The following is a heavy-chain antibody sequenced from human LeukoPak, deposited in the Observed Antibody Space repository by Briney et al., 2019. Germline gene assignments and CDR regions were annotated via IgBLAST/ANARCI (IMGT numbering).Heavy chain of an antibody. CDR1: GGSISSYY. J-gene: IGHJ5*02. Sequence: SETLSLTCAVSGGSISSYYWSWIRQPAGKGLEWIGRIYTSGSTNYNPSLKSRVTMSVDTSKNQFSLKLSSVTAADTAVYYCARDIPPMLGSYSFEPWGQGTLVTVSS. V-gene: IGHV4-4*07. CDR2: IYTSGST. CDR3: ARDIPPMLGSYSFEP. D-gene: IGHD3-16*01.